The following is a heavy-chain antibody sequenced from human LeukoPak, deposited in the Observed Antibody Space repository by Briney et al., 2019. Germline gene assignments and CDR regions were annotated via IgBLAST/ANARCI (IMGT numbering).Heavy chain of an antibody. Sequence: PGGSLRLSRAASGFTFSSYAMTWIRQTPGKGLEWLAYISGSGSDIYYADSVKGRFTISRDNAKNSLYLQMNSLRPDDTALYYCSTDPRLLIYWGHGTLVTVSS. J-gene: IGHJ4*01. CDR1: GFTFSSYA. V-gene: IGHV3-11*01. D-gene: IGHD2-8*01. CDR3: STDPRLLIY. CDR2: ISGSGSDI.